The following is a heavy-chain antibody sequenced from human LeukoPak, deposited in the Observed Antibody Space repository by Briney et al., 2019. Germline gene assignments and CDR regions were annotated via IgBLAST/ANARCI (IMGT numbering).Heavy chain of an antibody. CDR2: ISGSGVKT. Sequence: GGSLRLSCAASGFTFSSYATHWVRQAPGKGLEWVAGISGSGVKTYYADSVKGRFTISRDNSKKTLYLQMNSLRVEDTAVYYCAKDHDADYWGQGTLVTVSS. J-gene: IGHJ4*02. CDR1: GFTFSSYA. V-gene: IGHV3-23*01. D-gene: IGHD3-3*01. CDR3: AKDHDADY.